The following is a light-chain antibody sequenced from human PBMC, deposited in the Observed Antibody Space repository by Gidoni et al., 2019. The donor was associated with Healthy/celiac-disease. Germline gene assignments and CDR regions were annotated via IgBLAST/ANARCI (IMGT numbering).Light chain of an antibody. Sequence: AIQLPQSPSSLSASVGDRVTITCRASQGISSALAWYQQKPGKAPKLLIYDASSLESGVPSRFSGSGSGTDFTLTISSLQPEDFATYYCQQFNNYPSLTFGGGTKVEIK. CDR2: DAS. J-gene: IGKJ4*01. CDR3: QQFNNYPSLT. V-gene: IGKV1D-13*01. CDR1: QGISSA.